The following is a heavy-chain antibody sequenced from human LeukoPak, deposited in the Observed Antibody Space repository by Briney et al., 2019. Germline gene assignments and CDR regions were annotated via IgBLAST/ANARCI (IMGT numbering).Heavy chain of an antibody. CDR3: ARDGMSTGWDFDY. CDR1: GFTFSSYA. V-gene: IGHV3-64*01. D-gene: IGHD6-19*01. J-gene: IGHJ4*02. CDR2: ISSNGGST. Sequence: QPGGSLRLSCAASGFTFSSYAMHWVRQAPGKGLEYVSAISSNGGSTYYANSVKGRFTISRDNSKNTLYLQMGSLRAEDMAVYYCARDGMSTGWDFDYWGQGTLVTVSS.